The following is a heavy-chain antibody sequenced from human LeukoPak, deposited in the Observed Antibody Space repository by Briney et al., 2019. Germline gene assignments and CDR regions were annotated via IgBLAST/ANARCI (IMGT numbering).Heavy chain of an antibody. CDR2: IYSGGST. CDR3: AKDNYYDSSGYLDY. D-gene: IGHD3-22*01. J-gene: IGHJ4*02. Sequence: GGSPRLSCTVSGFTVSSDSMSWVRQAPGKGLEWVSFIYSGGSTHYSDSVKGRFTISRDNSKNTLYLQMNSLRAEDTAVYYCAKDNYYDSSGYLDYWGQGTLVTVSS. CDR1: GFTVSSDS. V-gene: IGHV3-53*05.